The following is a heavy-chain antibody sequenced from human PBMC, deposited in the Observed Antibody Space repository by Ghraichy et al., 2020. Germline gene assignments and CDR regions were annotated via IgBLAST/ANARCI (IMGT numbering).Heavy chain of an antibody. CDR2: IYYSGST. D-gene: IGHD4-17*01. Sequence: SETLSLTCTVSGGSISSGGYYWSWIRQHPGKGLEWIGYIYYSGSTYYNPSLKSRVTISVDTSKNQFSLKLSSVTAADTAVYYCARFLHDYDDYYYGMDVWGQGTTVTVSS. J-gene: IGHJ6*02. V-gene: IGHV4-31*03. CDR1: GGSISSGGYY. CDR3: ARFLHDYDDYYYGMDV.